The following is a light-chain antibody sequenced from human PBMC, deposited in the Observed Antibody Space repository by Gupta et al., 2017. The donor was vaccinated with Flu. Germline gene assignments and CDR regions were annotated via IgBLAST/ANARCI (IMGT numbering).Light chain of an antibody. V-gene: IGKV2-30*01. CDR1: RFLLYDDGFTY. Sequence: VVLTQSPLSLPVTLGQPASISCRSSRFLLYDDGFTYLNWFQQRPGQAPRRLIYKVSTLDSGVPDRFSGSGSGTNFTLKISRVESEDVGVYYCMQGSYWPITFGQGTRL. J-gene: IGKJ5*01. CDR3: MQGSYWPIT. CDR2: KVS.